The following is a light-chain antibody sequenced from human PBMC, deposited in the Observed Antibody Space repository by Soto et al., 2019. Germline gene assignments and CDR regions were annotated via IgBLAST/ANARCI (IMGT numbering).Light chain of an antibody. V-gene: IGKV1-39*01. J-gene: IGKJ2*01. CDR1: QSISSY. Sequence: DIQMTQSPSSLSASVGDRVTITCRASQSISSYLNWYQQKPVKAPKLLIYAASSLQSGVPSRFSGSGYGTDFTLTISSLQPEDFATYYCQQSYSTPSTFGQGTKLEIK. CDR3: QQSYSTPST. CDR2: AAS.